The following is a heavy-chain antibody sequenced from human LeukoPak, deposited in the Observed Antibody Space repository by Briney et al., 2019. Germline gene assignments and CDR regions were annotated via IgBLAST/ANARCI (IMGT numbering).Heavy chain of an antibody. J-gene: IGHJ6*02. CDR1: GFTFSSYA. CDR2: ISYDVSDK. V-gene: IGHV3-30*04. D-gene: IGHD1-7*01. Sequence: GGSLRLSCAASGFTFSSYAMHWVRQAPGKGLEWVAAISYDVSDKYYADSVKGRFTISRDNSKNTLYLQMNSLRAEDTAVYYCARGLITGTTYYYYYGMDVWGQGTTVTVSS. CDR3: ARGLITGTTYYYYYGMDV.